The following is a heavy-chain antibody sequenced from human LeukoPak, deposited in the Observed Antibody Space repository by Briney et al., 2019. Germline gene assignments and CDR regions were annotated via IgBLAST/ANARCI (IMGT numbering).Heavy chain of an antibody. CDR2: IIPSGGST. Sequence: ASVKVSCKASGYTFTSYYMHWVRQAPGQGLEWMGIIIPSGGSTSYAQKFQGRVTMTRDTSTSTVYMELSSLRSEDTAVYYCARDNKSGYSSGWTFDYWGQGTLVTVSS. CDR3: ARDNKSGYSSGWTFDY. V-gene: IGHV1-46*01. J-gene: IGHJ4*02. D-gene: IGHD6-19*01. CDR1: GYTFTSYY.